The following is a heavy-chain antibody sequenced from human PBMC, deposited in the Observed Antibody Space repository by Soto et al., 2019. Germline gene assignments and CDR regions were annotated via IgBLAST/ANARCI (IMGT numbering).Heavy chain of an antibody. CDR3: ARLNYGGFQLYYFDY. V-gene: IGHV4-59*08. CDR2: IYYIGNT. D-gene: IGHD4-17*01. Sequence: NPSETLSLTCTVSGGSISSYYWSWIRQPPEKGLEWIGNIYYIGNTNYNPSLKSRVTISLDTSKNQFSLKLSSVTAADTAVYYCARLNYGGFQLYYFDYWGQGTLVTVSS. CDR1: GGSISSYY. J-gene: IGHJ4*02.